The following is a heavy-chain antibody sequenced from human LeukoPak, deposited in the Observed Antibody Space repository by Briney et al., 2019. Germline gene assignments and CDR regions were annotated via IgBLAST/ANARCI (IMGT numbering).Heavy chain of an antibody. D-gene: IGHD1-26*01. CDR3: ARDLSFGSLDF. J-gene: IGHJ4*02. CDR2: ISSSGSTK. V-gene: IGHV3-11*04. Sequence: GGSLRLSCAASGFTFSDYYMSWIRQAPGKGLEWVSYISSSGSTKYYADSVKGRFTISRDMSKNTLNLQMNSLRVEDTAMFYCARDLSFGSLDFRGQGTLVTVSS. CDR1: GFTFSDYY.